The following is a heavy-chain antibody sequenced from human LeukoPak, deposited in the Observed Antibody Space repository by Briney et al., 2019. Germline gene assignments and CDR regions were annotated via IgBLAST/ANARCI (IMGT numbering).Heavy chain of an antibody. CDR3: TRDFVLLTSYDVFEN. V-gene: IGHV1-18*01. CDR2: INANNGDT. J-gene: IGHJ4*02. CDR1: GYTFTTYG. Sequence: ASVKVSCKASGYTFTTYGISWVRQGPGQGLEWVGWINANNGDTHYAQKLQGRITMTTDTSTSTVYMELRSLRSDDTAVYYCTRDFVLLTSYDVFENWGQGTLVTVSS. D-gene: IGHD3-3*01.